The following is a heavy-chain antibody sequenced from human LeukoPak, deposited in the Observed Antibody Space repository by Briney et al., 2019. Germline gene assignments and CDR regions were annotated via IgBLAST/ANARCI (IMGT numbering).Heavy chain of an antibody. CDR3: VKDFGYCSGGGCPAFDL. V-gene: IGHV3-43*01. D-gene: IGHD2-8*02. J-gene: IGHJ4*02. Sequence: PGGSLRLSCAASGFMLDDNTMNWVRQAPGKGLEWISVITWDGDSTYYADSVKGRFTISRDNSKNSLYLQMNSLRTEDTALYYCVKDFGYCSGGGCPAFDLWGQGTLVTVSS. CDR2: ITWDGDST. CDR1: GFMLDDNT.